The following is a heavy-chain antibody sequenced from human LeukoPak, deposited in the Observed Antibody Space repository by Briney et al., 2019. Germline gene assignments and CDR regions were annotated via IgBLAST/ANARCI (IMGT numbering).Heavy chain of an antibody. V-gene: IGHV1-69*05. CDR3: ARGNYYDRDMDYMDV. CDR1: GGTFSNYA. Sequence: SVKVSCKASGGTFSNYAISWVRQAPGQGLEWMGGIIPIFGTANYAQKFQGRVTITTDESTSTAYMELSSLRSEDTAVYYCARGNYYDRDMDYMDVWGKGTTVTVSS. D-gene: IGHD3-22*01. CDR2: IIPIFGTA. J-gene: IGHJ6*03.